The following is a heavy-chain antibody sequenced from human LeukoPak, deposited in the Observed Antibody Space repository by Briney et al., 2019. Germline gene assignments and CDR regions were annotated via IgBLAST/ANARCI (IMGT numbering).Heavy chain of an antibody. V-gene: IGHV4-39*01. J-gene: IGHJ5*02. CDR2: YYFSGST. CDR3: ARQYYYDSSGHYGINWFDP. D-gene: IGHD3-22*01. CDR1: GGSISSSGYY. Sequence: SVTLSLTCTVSGGSISSSGYYWGWIRRPPGKGLEWIGSYYFSGSTYFSPSLKSRVTISVDTAKNQFSLMLTSVTAADTAVYYCARQYYYDSSGHYGINWFDPWGQGTLVTVSS.